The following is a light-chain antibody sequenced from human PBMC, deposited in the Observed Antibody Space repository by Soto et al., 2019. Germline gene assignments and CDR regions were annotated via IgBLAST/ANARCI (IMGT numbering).Light chain of an antibody. V-gene: IGLV2-14*01. J-gene: IGLJ1*01. CDR1: SSDIGVYNY. CDR3: SSYTTSNTYV. CDR2: EVN. Sequence: ALTHPASVSGSPGQSITFSCTGTSSDIGVYNYVSWYQQHPGKAPKLMIYEVNNRPSGVSNRFSGSKSGNTASLTISGLQAEDEADYYCSSYTTSNTYVFGTGTKVTVL.